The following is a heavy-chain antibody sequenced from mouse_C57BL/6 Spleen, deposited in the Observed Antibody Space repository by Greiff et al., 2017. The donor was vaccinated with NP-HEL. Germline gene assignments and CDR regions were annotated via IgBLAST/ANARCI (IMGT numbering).Heavy chain of an antibody. CDR1: GYTFTSYW. J-gene: IGHJ4*01. D-gene: IGHD1-1*01. V-gene: IGHV1-50*01. CDR3: ARFYYGSYYAMDY. CDR2: IDPSDSYN. Sequence: QVQLQQPGAELVKPGASVKLSCKASGYTFTSYWMQWVKQRPGQGLEWIGEIDPSDSYNNYNQKFKGKATLTVDTSSSTAYMQLSSLKSEDSAVYYCARFYYGSYYAMDYWGQGTSVTVSS.